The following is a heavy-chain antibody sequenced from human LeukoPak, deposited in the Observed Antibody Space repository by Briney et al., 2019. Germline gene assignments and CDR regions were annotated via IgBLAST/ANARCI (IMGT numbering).Heavy chain of an antibody. J-gene: IGHJ4*02. CDR3: AKDLTPLTLSMFDY. Sequence: GGSLRLSCAASGFTFSSYALSWVRQAPGKGLEWVSAISGSGGSTYYADSVKGRFTISRDNSKNTLYLQMNSLRAEDTAVYYCAKDLTPLTLSMFDYWGQGTLVTVSS. D-gene: IGHD3-16*01. CDR1: GFTFSSYA. CDR2: ISGSGGST. V-gene: IGHV3-23*01.